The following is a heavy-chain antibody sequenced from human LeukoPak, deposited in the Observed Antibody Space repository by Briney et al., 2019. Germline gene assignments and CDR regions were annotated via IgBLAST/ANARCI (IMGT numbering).Heavy chain of an antibody. Sequence: VGSLRLSCAASGFTFSIYDMNWVRQAPGKGLKGVSYISSSGSTIYYADSVKGRFTISRDNTKNSLFLQMISLRAEDTAVYYCARDRYYYDSSAYYEIDYWGEGTLVTVSS. V-gene: IGHV3-48*03. CDR2: ISSSGSTI. J-gene: IGHJ4*02. CDR1: GFTFSIYD. CDR3: ARDRYYYDSSAYYEIDY. D-gene: IGHD3-22*01.